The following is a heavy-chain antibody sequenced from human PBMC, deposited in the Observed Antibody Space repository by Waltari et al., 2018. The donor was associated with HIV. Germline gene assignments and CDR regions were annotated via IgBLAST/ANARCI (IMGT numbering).Heavy chain of an antibody. CDR3: ARGFQGGWFTT. D-gene: IGHD6-19*01. V-gene: IGHV1-8*01. Sequence: EDLVQSGAEVRKPGASVRVSCETSQDIFNNYNIHWVRQAPGQALEWLGGTNPRSYEPRYSPDFEDIVTITSDPSINAVYMDFSSLTPKDTAVYYCARGFQGGWFTTWGQGTLVTVS. CDR1: QDIFNNYN. J-gene: IGHJ4*02. CDR2: TNPRSYEP.